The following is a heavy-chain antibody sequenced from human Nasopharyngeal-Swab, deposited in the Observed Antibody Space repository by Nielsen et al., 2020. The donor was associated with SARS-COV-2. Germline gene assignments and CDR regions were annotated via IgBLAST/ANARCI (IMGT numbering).Heavy chain of an antibody. CDR3: ARDALPNYYGSGNYYYYGMDV. V-gene: IGHV3-30-3*01. D-gene: IGHD3-10*01. Sequence: SCAASGFTFSSYAMHWVRQAPGKGLEWVAVISYDGSNKYYADSVKGRFTISRDNSKNTLYLQMNSLRAEDTAVYYCARDALPNYYGSGNYYYYGMDVWGQGTTVTVSS. CDR2: ISYDGSNK. CDR1: GFTFSSYA. J-gene: IGHJ6*02.